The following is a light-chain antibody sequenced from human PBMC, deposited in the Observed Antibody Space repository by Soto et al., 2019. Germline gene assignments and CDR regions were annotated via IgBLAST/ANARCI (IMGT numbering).Light chain of an antibody. J-gene: IGLJ1*01. V-gene: IGLV2-11*01. CDR3: CAYAGSYPFV. CDR2: DVS. CDR1: SSDVGGYNY. Sequence: QSVLTQPRSVSGSPGQSVTISCTGTSSDVGGYNYVSWYQHHPGKAPKLMIYDVSKRPSGVPDRFSGSKSGNTASLTISGLQDEDESDYYCCAYAGSYPFVFGTGTKLTVL.